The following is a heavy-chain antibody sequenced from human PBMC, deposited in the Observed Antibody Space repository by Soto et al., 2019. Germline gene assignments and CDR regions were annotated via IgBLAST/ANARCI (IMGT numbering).Heavy chain of an antibody. Sequence: QVQLVQSGAEVKKPGASVKVSLHWVRQAPGQGLEWVGISNPSGGSTTYAQKFQGRVTMTRDTSTSTVYMELSSLRSEDTAAYYCARVGGYSYGGVDYWGQGTLVTVSS. CDR2: SNPSGGST. CDR3: ARVGGYSYGGVDY. J-gene: IGHJ4*02. V-gene: IGHV1-46*01. D-gene: IGHD5-18*01.